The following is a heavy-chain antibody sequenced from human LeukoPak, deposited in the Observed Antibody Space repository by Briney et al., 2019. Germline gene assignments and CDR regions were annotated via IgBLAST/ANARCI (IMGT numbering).Heavy chain of an antibody. V-gene: IGHV3-48*04. Sequence: GGSLRLSCAASGFTFRTYNMNWVRQAPGKGLEWVSYISSSSSSTIYYADSVRGRSTISRDNAKNSLYLQMNSLRAEDTALYYCAKESDVTYDSSGYYKGNYFDYWGQGTLVTVSS. CDR1: GFTFRTYN. CDR3: AKESDVTYDSSGYYKGNYFDY. D-gene: IGHD3-22*01. CDR2: ISSSSSSTI. J-gene: IGHJ4*02.